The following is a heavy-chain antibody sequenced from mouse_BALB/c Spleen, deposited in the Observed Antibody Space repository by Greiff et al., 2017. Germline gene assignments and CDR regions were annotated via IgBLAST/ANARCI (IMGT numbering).Heavy chain of an antibody. J-gene: IGHJ1*01. V-gene: IGHV14-3*02. CDR3: ARVYYTADCYCDV. D-gene: IGHD2-12*01. Sequence: VQLKESGAELVKPGASVKLSCTASGFNIKDTYMHWVKQRPEQGLEWIGRIDPANGNTKYDPKFQGKATITADTSSNTAYLQLSSRTSEDTAVYYCARVYYTADCYCDVWGAGTTVTVSS. CDR2: IDPANGNT. CDR1: GFNIKDTY.